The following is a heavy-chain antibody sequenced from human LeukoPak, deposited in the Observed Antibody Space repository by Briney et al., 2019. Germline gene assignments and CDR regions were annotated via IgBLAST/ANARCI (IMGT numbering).Heavy chain of an antibody. J-gene: IGHJ4*02. D-gene: IGHD5-24*01. CDR2: IKGDGSAT. V-gene: IGHV3-74*01. CDR1: GFTFSSYW. Sequence: GGSLRLSCAASGFTFSSYWIHWVRQAPGKGLVWVSRIKGDGSATIYADAVKGRFTISRDNSKNTLYLQMNSLRAEDTAVYYCAKEVPGPVWLPYFDYWGQGTLVTVSS. CDR3: AKEVPGPVWLPYFDY.